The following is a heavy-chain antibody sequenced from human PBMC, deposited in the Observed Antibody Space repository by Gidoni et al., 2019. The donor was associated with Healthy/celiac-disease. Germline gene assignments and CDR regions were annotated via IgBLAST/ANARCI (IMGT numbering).Heavy chain of an antibody. D-gene: IGHD3-22*01. CDR2: ISWNSGSI. J-gene: IGHJ4*02. V-gene: IGHV3-9*01. Sequence: EVQLVESGGGLVQPGRSLRLSCAASGFTFDDYAMHWVRQAPGKGLEWVSGISWNSGSIGYADSVKGRFTISRDNAKNSLYLQMNSLRAEDTALYYCAKDSYYDSSGSLNNWGQGTLVTVSS. CDR1: GFTFDDYA. CDR3: AKDSYYDSSGSLNN.